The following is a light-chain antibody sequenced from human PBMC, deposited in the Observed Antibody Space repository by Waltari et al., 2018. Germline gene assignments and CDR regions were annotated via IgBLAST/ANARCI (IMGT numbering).Light chain of an antibody. CDR1: QSVRTN. CDR3: QQYNDWPYT. V-gene: IGKV3-15*01. J-gene: IGKJ2*01. CDR2: GTS. Sequence: EIVLTQSPVTLSVSPGERAALSCRPSQSVRTNLAWYQQRPRQTPRLLIYGTSTRATELPARFSGSGSGTEFTLTISSLQSEDFAVYYCQQYNDWPYTFGQGTKLEIK.